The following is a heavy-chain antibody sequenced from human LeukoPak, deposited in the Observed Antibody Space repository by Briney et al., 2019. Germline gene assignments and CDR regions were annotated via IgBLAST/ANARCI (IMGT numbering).Heavy chain of an antibody. V-gene: IGHV3-43D*03. CDR1: GFTFDDYA. D-gene: IGHD2-2*01. CDR2: ISWDGGST. CDR3: AKASIVVVPAAPYYYMDV. J-gene: IGHJ6*03. Sequence: GGSLRLSCAASGFTFDDYAMHWVRQAPGKGLEWVSLISWDGGSTYCADSVKGRFTISRDNSKNSLYLQMNSLRAEDTALYYCAKASIVVVPAAPYYYMDVWGKGTTVTVSS.